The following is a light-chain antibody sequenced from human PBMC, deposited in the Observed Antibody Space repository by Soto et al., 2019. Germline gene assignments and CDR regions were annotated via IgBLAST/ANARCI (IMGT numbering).Light chain of an antibody. J-gene: IGKJ1*01. CDR3: LQDYNYRT. CDR2: AAS. V-gene: IGKV1-6*01. CDR1: QGIRND. Sequence: AIQMTQSPSSLSASVGDTVTITCRASQGIRNDLGWYQQKPGKAPKLLIYAASSLQSGVPSRFSGSGSDTDFTLTISSLQPEDFATYYCLQDYNYRTFGQGTKVDTK.